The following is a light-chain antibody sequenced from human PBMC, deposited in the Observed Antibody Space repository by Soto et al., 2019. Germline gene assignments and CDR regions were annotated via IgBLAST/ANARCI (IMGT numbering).Light chain of an antibody. CDR2: DVS. CDR3: SSFTDTGTVM. CDR1: SSDVGAHHS. J-gene: IGLJ3*02. V-gene: IGLV2-14*03. Sequence: QSVLTQPASVSGSPGQSFTIPCTGSSSDVGAHHSVSWYQQRPGKAPKLIIFDVSNRPSGVSNRFSGSKSGNTASLTISGLQPEDEADYYCSSFTDTGTVMFGGGTKVTVL.